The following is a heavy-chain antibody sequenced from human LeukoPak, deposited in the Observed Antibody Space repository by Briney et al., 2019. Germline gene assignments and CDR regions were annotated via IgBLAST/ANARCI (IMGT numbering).Heavy chain of an antibody. D-gene: IGHD2-2*01. V-gene: IGHV1-69*05. Sequence: ASVTVSCTASGGTFIIYAISWVRQAPGQGLEWMGGIIPIFGTANYAQKFQGRVTITTDESTSTAYMELSSLRSEDTAVYYCARGYCSSTSCYPFVCWGQGTLVTVSS. CDR2: IIPIFGTA. J-gene: IGHJ4*02. CDR1: GGTFIIYA. CDR3: ARGYCSSTSCYPFVC.